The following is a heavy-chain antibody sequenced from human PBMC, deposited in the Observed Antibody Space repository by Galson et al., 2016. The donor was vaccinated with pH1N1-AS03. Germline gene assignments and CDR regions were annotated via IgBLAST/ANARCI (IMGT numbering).Heavy chain of an antibody. V-gene: IGHV3-48*01. CDR2: ISSSSSTI. CDR3: ARNWGYYYYYGMDV. D-gene: IGHD7-27*01. CDR1: GFIFSSYS. Sequence: SLRLSCAASGFIFSSYSMNWVRQAPGKGLEWVSYISSSSSTIYYADSVKGRFTISRDNAKNSLYLQMSSLRAEDTAVYYCARNWGYYYYYGMDVWGQGTTATVSS. J-gene: IGHJ6*02.